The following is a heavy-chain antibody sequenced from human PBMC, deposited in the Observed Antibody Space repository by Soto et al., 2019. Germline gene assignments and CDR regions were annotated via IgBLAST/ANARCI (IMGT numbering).Heavy chain of an antibody. D-gene: IGHD3-3*01. Sequence: QVQLVQSGAEVKKPGASVKVSCKASGYTFTSYDINWVRQATGQGLEWMGWMNPNSGNTGYAQKFQGRVTMTRNTSLSTASMELSSLRSEDPAVYYCARGLEWSRSLDPWGQGTLVTVSS. V-gene: IGHV1-8*01. CDR1: GYTFTSYD. CDR3: ARGLEWSRSLDP. CDR2: MNPNSGNT. J-gene: IGHJ5*02.